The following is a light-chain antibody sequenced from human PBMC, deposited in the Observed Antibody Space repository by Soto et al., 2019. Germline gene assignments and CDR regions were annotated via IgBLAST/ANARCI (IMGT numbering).Light chain of an antibody. J-gene: IGLJ2*01. CDR1: SSDVGAYNY. V-gene: IGLV2-14*01. CDR2: DVN. CDR3: TSWTTSTTMK. Sequence: QSALTQPASVSGSPGQSSTISCTGTSSDVGAYNYVSWYQQHPGKAPNLMIYDVNIRPSGVSNRFSGSKSGNTASLTISGLHAEDEADYYCTSWTTSTTMKFGGGTKLTVL.